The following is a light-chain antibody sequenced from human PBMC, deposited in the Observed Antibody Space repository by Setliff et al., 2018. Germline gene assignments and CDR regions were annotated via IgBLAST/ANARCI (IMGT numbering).Light chain of an antibody. CDR2: DVT. J-gene: IGLJ2*01. V-gene: IGLV2-14*03. CDR3: SSYRSSSTLVV. Sequence: ALAQPASVSGSPGQSITISCIGTSSDIGDSYNYVSWYQHYPGKAPKLMIFDVTNRPSGVSNRFSGSKSGNTASLTISGLQAEDEALYYCSSYRSSSTLVVFGGGTKVTVL. CDR1: SSDIGDSYNY.